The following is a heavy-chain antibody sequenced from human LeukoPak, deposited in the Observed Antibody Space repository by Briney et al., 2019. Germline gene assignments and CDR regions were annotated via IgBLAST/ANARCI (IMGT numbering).Heavy chain of an antibody. CDR2: VSASGDGT. CDR3: AKDGGLWVSAHWGDS. J-gene: IGHJ4*02. V-gene: IGHV3-23*01. Sequence: PGGSLRLSCAASGFTFSNTAMSWVRRAPGKGLEWVSAVSASGDGTFYTDSVKGRFTVSRDNSKNTLHLQMNSLRAEDTAVYYCAKDGGLWVSAHWGDSWGRGTLVTVSS. CDR1: GFTFSNTA. D-gene: IGHD7-27*01.